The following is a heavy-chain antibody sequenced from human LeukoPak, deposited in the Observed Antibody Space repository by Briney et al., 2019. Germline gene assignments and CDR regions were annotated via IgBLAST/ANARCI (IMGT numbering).Heavy chain of an antibody. CDR2: ISYDGSNK. V-gene: IGHV3-30*04. CDR1: GFTFSSYA. Sequence: GGSLRLSCAASGFTFSSYAMHWVRQAPGKGLEWVAVISYDGSNKYYADSVKGRFTISRDNSKNTLYLQMNSLRAEDTAVYYCAKSMDILTGYLWSLDYWGQGTLVTVSS. J-gene: IGHJ4*02. D-gene: IGHD3-9*01. CDR3: AKSMDILTGYLWSLDY.